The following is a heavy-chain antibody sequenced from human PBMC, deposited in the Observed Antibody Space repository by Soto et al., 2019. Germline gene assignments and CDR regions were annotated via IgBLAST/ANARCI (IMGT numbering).Heavy chain of an antibody. J-gene: IGHJ4*02. Sequence: SETLSLTCTVSGGSSSSGGYYWSWIRQHPGKGLEWIGYIYYSGSTYYNPSLKSRVTISVDTSKNQFSLKLSSVTAADTAVYYCARVLGIYYDSSGYYFDYWGQGTLVTVSS. D-gene: IGHD3-22*01. V-gene: IGHV4-31*03. CDR3: ARVLGIYYDSSGYYFDY. CDR1: GGSSSSGGYY. CDR2: IYYSGST.